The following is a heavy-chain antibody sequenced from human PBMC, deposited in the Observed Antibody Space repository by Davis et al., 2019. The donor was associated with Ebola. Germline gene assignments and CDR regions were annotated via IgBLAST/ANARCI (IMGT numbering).Heavy chain of an antibody. CDR1: GYTFTGYY. Sequence: ASVKVSCKASGYTFTGYYMHWVRQAPGQGLEWMGRINPNSGGTNYAQKFQGRVTMTRDTSISTAYMELSRLRSDDTAVYYCARYPRYCSSTSCSEAYYYGMDVWGKGTTVTVSS. V-gene: IGHV1-2*06. CDR2: INPNSGGT. CDR3: ARYPRYCSSTSCSEAYYYGMDV. D-gene: IGHD2-2*01. J-gene: IGHJ6*04.